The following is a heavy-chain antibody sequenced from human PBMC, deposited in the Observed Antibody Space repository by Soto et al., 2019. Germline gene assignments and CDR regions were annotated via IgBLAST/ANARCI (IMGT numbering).Heavy chain of an antibody. J-gene: IGHJ4*02. CDR2: ISAYNGNT. D-gene: IGHD2-21*02. CDR3: ARDLAYCGGDCYPIDY. Sequence: QVQLVQSGAEVKKPGASVKVSCKASGYTFTSNGISWVRQAPGQGLEWMGWISAYNGNTNYAQKLQGRVTMTTDASTSTAYMELRSLRSDDTAVYYCARDLAYCGGDCYPIDYWGQGTLVTVSS. V-gene: IGHV1-18*01. CDR1: GYTFTSNG.